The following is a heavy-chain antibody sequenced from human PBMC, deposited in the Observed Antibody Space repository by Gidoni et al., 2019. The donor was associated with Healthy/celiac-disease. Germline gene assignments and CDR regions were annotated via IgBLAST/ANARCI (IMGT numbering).Heavy chain of an antibody. J-gene: IGHJ3*02. V-gene: IGHV3-33*01. CDR1: GFTFSSYG. CDR3: ARDGSSSGYPSSAFDI. CDR2: IWYDGRNK. D-gene: IGHD3-22*01. Sequence: QVQLVESGGGVVQPGWSLRLSCAASGFTFSSYGMHWVRQAPGKGLEWVAVIWYDGRNKYYADSVKGRFTISRDNSKNTLYRQMNSLRAEDTAVYYCARDGSSSGYPSSAFDIWGQGTMVTVSS.